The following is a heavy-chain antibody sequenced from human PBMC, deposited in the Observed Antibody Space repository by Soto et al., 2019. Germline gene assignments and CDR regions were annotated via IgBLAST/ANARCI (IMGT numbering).Heavy chain of an antibody. D-gene: IGHD2-15*01. V-gene: IGHV4-61*05. Sequence: SETLSLTCTVSGGSISSSSYYWGWIRQPPGKGLEWIGYIYYSGSTNYNPSLKSRVTISVDTSKNQFSLKLSSVTAADTAVDCCARGWLLVVADSPDNCSAPWGQGPLITVSS. CDR1: GGSISSSSYY. J-gene: IGHJ5*02. CDR3: ARGWLLVVADSPDNCSAP. CDR2: IYYSGST.